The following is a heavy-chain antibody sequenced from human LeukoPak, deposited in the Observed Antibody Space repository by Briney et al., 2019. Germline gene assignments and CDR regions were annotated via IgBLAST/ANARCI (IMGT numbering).Heavy chain of an antibody. CDR3: TTDLGITMIRGVIVS. CDR1: GFTFTHAW. J-gene: IGHJ4*02. D-gene: IGHD3-10*01. Sequence: PGGSLRLSCAASGFTFTHAWMTWVRQAPGKGLEWVGRIKSKADGETTDYAAAVKGRFFMSRDDSKATLYLQMNYLETEDTAVYYCTTDLGITMIRGVIVSWGQGTLVTVSS. CDR2: IKSKADGETT. V-gene: IGHV3-15*01.